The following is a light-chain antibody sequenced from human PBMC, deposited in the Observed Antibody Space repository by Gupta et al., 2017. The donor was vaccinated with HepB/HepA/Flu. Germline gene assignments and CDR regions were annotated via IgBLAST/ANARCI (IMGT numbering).Light chain of an antibody. CDR2: RNN. J-gene: IGLJ2*01. CDR3: AAWDDSLSVPYVV. Sequence: QSVLTQPPSASGTPGQRVTISCSGRSSNIGSNYVYWYQQLPGTAPKLLIYRNNQRPSGVPARFSGSKSGTSASLAISGLRSEDEDDYYCAAWDDSLSVPYVVFGGGTKLTVL. V-gene: IGLV1-47*01. CDR1: SSNIGSNY.